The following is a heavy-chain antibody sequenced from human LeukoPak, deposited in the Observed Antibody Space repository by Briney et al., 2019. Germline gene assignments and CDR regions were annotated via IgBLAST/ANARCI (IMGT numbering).Heavy chain of an antibody. D-gene: IGHD3-10*01. CDR1: GFTFDDYG. J-gene: IGHJ4*02. CDR2: INWNGGST. Sequence: PGGSLRLSCAASGFTFDDYGMSWVRQAPGKGLEWVSGINWNGGSTGYADSVRGRFTISRDNAKISLYLQMNSLRAEDTAVYYCARLLAYGSGAEAFDYWGQGALVTVSS. CDR3: ARLLAYGSGAEAFDY. V-gene: IGHV3-20*04.